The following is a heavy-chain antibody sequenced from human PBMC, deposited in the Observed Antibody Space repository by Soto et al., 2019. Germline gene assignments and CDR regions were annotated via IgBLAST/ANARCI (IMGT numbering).Heavy chain of an antibody. CDR2: ISSSSSTI. J-gene: IGHJ5*02. CDR1: GFTFSSYS. CDR3: ARPSIPDP. Sequence: GGFLRLSCAASGFTFSSYSMNWVRQAPGKGLEWVSYISSSSSTIYYADSVKGRFTISRDNAKNSLYLQMNSLRAEDTAVYYCARPSIPDPWGQGTLVTVSS. V-gene: IGHV3-48*01.